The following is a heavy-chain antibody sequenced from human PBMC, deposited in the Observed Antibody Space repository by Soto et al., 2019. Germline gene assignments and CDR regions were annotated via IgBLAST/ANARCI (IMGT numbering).Heavy chain of an antibody. CDR3: ARVAAVAGTDPTLFDY. D-gene: IGHD6-19*01. CDR1: GDSVSSNSAA. CDR2: TYYRSKWYN. V-gene: IGHV6-1*01. J-gene: IGHJ4*02. Sequence: SQTLSLTCAISGDSVSSNSAAWNWIRQSPSRGLEWLGRTYYRSKWYNDYAVSVKSRITINPDTSKNQFSLQLNSVTPEDTAVYYCARVAAVAGTDPTLFDYWGQGTLVTVSS.